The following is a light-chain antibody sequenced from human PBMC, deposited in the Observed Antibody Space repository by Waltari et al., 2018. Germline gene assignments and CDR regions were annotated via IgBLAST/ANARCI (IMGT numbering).Light chain of an antibody. CDR1: QSIGPY. J-gene: IGKJ3*01. Sequence: DIEMTQSPSSLSASVGDRVIITCRASQSIGPYINWYQQKPGTAPKLLIYDASILQTGVPSKFSGSGSGTVFTLTISSLQPEDFAVYYCQQRNSWPLTFGPGTTV. CDR3: QQRNSWPLT. CDR2: DAS. V-gene: IGKV1-39*01.